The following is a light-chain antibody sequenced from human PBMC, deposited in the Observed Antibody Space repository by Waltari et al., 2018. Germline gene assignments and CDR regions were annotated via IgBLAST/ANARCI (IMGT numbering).Light chain of an antibody. Sequence: QAVLTQPSSLSPSPGPSASSTCTLRSVLTIGTYRIYWYQQKPGSPPQYLLRYKSDSDKQQGSGVPTRFSGSKDASANAGILLISGLQSEDEADYYCMIWHSSAVVFGGGTKLTVL. V-gene: IGLV5-45*02. CDR3: MIWHSSAVV. CDR1: SVLTIGTYR. J-gene: IGLJ2*01. CDR2: YKSDSDK.